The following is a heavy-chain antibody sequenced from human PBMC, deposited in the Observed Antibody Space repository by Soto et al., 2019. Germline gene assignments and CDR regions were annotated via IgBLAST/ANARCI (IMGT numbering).Heavy chain of an antibody. CDR1: GVTFSSCT. Sequence: QVKLVQSGAEVKKPGSSVKVSCKDTGVTFSSCTISWVRQAPGQGLEWMGRIIPILGIANYAQKFQGRVTITADKSTSTAYMELSSLRSEDTAVYYFARGYASPLPDYFDYWGQGTLVTVSS. CDR2: IIPILGIA. J-gene: IGHJ4*02. V-gene: IGHV1-69*02. D-gene: IGHD5-12*01. CDR3: ARGYASPLPDYFDY.